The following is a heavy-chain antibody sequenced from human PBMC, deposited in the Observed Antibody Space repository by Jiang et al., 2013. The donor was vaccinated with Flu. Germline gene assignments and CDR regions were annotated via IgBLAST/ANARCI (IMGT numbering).Heavy chain of an antibody. Sequence: PGLVKPSETLSLTCTVSGGSVSSGSYYWSWIRQPPGKGLEWIGYIYYSGSTNYNPSLKSRVTISVDTSKNQFSLKLSSVTAADTAVYYCARTPMGYGGNSFRFGGAFDIWGQGTMVTVSS. J-gene: IGHJ3*02. D-gene: IGHD4-23*01. CDR1: GGSVSSGSYY. CDR3: ARTPMGYGGNSFRFGGAFDI. V-gene: IGHV4-61*01. CDR2: IYYSGST.